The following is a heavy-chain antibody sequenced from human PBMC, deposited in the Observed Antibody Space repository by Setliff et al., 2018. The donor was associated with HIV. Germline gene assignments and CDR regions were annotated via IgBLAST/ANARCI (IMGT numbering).Heavy chain of an antibody. Sequence: GGSLRLSCSASGFTFSSYAMHWVRQAPGKGLEYVSAISSNGGSTYYADSVKGRFTISRDNSKDTLYLQMNSLRAEDTAVHYCARDMVWYGSDIWGQGTLVTVS. CDR3: ARDMVWYGSDI. CDR1: GFTFSSYA. J-gene: IGHJ3*02. CDR2: ISSNGGST. D-gene: IGHD2-8*01. V-gene: IGHV3-64*04.